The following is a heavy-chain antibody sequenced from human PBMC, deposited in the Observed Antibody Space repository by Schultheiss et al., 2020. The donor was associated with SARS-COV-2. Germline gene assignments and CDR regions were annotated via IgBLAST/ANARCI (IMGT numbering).Heavy chain of an antibody. CDR1: AYSISSDYF. V-gene: IGHV4-38-2*01. CDR2: LYHSGST. Sequence: SETLSLTCAVSAYSISSDYFWGWIRQPPGKGLEWIGTLYHSGSTYYNPSLKSRVTISLDTSTNQFSLRLSSVTAADTAVYYCARAVARTNYGMDVWGQGTSVTVSS. D-gene: IGHD6-19*01. CDR3: ARAVARTNYGMDV. J-gene: IGHJ6*02.